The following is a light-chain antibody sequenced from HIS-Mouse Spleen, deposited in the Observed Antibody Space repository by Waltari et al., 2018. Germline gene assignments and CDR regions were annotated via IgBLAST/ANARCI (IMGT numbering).Light chain of an antibody. CDR3: QAWDSSTVV. V-gene: IGLV3-1*01. CDR2: QDS. J-gene: IGLJ2*01. Sequence: SDELTQPPSVSFSLGQTASNTCSGDKLGDKYACWYQQKQGQSPVLVIYQDSKRPSGIPERFSGSNSGNTATLTISGTQAMDEADYYCQAWDSSTVVFGGGTK. CDR1: KLGDKY.